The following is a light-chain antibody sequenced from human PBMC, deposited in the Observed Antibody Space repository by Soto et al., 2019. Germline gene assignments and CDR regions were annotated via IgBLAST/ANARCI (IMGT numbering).Light chain of an antibody. Sequence: DIQMTQSPSSLSASVGDRVTITCQASQDISNYLNWYQQKPGKAPKLLIYDASNLETGVPSRVSGSGSGPDFTFTISSLQPEDIATYSCQQYDNLPLTFGGGTKVEIK. CDR2: DAS. CDR3: QQYDNLPLT. CDR1: QDISNY. V-gene: IGKV1-33*01. J-gene: IGKJ4*01.